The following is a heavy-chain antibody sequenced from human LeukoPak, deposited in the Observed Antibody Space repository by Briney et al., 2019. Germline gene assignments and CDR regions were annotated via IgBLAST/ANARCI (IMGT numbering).Heavy chain of an antibody. D-gene: IGHD2-2*01. CDR3: TRRRGNQQPIDY. V-gene: IGHV3-23*01. Sequence: GGSLRLSCAASGFTFSDYYMSRIRQAPGKGLEWVSAISGGGIGIYYADSLKGRFTISRDDSKNTLYLQMNSLRAEDTAVYYCTRRRGNQQPIDYWGQGTLVTVSS. CDR2: ISGGGIGI. J-gene: IGHJ4*02. CDR1: GFTFSDYY.